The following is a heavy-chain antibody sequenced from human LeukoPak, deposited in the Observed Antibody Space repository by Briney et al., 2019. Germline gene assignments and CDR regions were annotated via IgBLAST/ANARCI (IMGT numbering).Heavy chain of an antibody. CDR1: GFTFSSYA. V-gene: IGHV3-23*01. Sequence: GGSLRLSCGGSGFTFSSYAMSWVRQAPGKGLEWVSAISGSGTDTFYANSVKGRFTISRDNPKNTLYLQMNSLRAEDTAVYYCAKGGGSSCYSPSDYWGQGTPVTVSS. CDR3: AKGGGSSCYSPSDY. J-gene: IGHJ4*02. CDR2: ISGSGTDT. D-gene: IGHD2-15*01.